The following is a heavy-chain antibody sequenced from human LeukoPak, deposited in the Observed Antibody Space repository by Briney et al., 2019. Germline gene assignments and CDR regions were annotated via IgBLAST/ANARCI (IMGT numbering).Heavy chain of an antibody. J-gene: IGHJ6*02. CDR1: GYTFTGYY. V-gene: IGHV1-2*06. D-gene: IGHD2-2*01. CDR3: GYQLPYYGMDV. Sequence: AASVKVSCKASGYTFTGYYMHWVRQAPGQGLEWMGRINPNSGGTNYAQKFQGRVTMTRNTSISTAYMELSSLRSEDTAVYYCGYQLPYYGMDVWGQGTTVTVSS. CDR2: INPNSGGT.